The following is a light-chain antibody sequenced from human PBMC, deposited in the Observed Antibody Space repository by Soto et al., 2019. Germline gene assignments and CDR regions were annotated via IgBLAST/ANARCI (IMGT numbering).Light chain of an antibody. Sequence: QPVLTQSPSASASLGASVKLTCTLSSGHSSYAIAWHQQQPEKGPRYLMKVNSDGSHSKGDGIPDRFSGSNSGAERYLTISSLLSEDEADYYCQTWDTGIVVFGGGTKLTVL. CDR3: QTWDTGIVV. J-gene: IGLJ2*01. CDR1: SGHSSYA. V-gene: IGLV4-69*01. CDR2: VNSDGSH.